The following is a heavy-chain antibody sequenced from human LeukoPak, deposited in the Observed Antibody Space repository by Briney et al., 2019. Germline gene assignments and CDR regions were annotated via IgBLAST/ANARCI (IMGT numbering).Heavy chain of an antibody. D-gene: IGHD1-26*01. CDR2: IRYDGSNK. CDR1: GFTFSSYG. CDR3: AREGGKWELQGYYFDY. Sequence: GGSLRLSCAASGFTFSSYGMHWVRQAPGKGLEWVAFIRYDGSNKYYADSVKGRFTISRDNSKNTLYLQMNSLRAEDTAVYYCAREGGKWELQGYYFDYWGQGTLVTVSS. V-gene: IGHV3-30*02. J-gene: IGHJ4*02.